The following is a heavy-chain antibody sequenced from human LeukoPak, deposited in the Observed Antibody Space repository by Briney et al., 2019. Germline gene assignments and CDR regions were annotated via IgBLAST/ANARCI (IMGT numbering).Heavy chain of an antibody. CDR1: EFTFDDYA. CDR3: ARVRVVWDVGDAFDI. Sequence: GGSLRLSCAASEFTFDDYAMSWVRQAPGKGLDWVSGINWNGGSTGYADSVKGRFTISRDDAKNSLYLQMNSLRAEDTALYYCARVRVVWDVGDAFDIWGQGTKVTVS. CDR2: INWNGGST. J-gene: IGHJ3*02. D-gene: IGHD1-26*01. V-gene: IGHV3-20*04.